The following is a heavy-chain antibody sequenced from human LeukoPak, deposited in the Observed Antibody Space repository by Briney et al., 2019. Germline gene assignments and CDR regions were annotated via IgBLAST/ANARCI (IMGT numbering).Heavy chain of an antibody. CDR1: GFTFSTFG. V-gene: IGHV3-48*01. D-gene: IGHD3-9*01. J-gene: IGHJ4*02. Sequence: GGSLRLSCVGSGFTFSTFGMNWVRQAPGKGLEWVSYISSSRATIYYSDSVKGRFTISRDDAKSSLYLQMNSRRAEDTALYYCARMSTGYYDDYWGQGTLVTVSS. CDR2: ISSSRATI. CDR3: ARMSTGYYDDY.